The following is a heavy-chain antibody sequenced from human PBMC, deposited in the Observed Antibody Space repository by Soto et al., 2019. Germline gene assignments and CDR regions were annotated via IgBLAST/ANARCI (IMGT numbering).Heavy chain of an antibody. D-gene: IGHD6-6*01. J-gene: IGHJ6*02. CDR3: ARREAARPHWGYYYYGMDV. Sequence: PGESLKISCKGSGYSLTSYWISWVRQMPGKGLEWMGRIDPSDSYTNYSPSFQGHVTISADKSISTAYLQWSSLKASDTAMYYCARREAARPHWGYYYYGMDVWGQGTTVTVSS. V-gene: IGHV5-10-1*01. CDR1: GYSLTSYW. CDR2: IDPSDSYT.